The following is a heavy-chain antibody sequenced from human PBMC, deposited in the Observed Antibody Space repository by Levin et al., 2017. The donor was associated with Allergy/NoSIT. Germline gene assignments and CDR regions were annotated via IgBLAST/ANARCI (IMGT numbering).Heavy chain of an antibody. CDR2: IYYSRST. CDR3: ARMHYYGSDYYFDY. CDR1: GASISSYY. D-gene: IGHD3-10*01. Sequence: ESLKISCTVSGASISSYYWSWIRQPPGKGLEWIGYIYYSRSTNYNASLKSRVTISVDTSNNQFSLRLSSVTAADTAVYYCARMHYYGSDYYFDYWGQGTLVTVSS. V-gene: IGHV4-59*01. J-gene: IGHJ4*02.